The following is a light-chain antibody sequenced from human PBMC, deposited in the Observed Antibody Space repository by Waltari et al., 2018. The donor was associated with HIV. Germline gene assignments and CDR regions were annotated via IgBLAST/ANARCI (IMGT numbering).Light chain of an antibody. CDR3: MHGQQTPV. Sequence: SPDSLAVSPGDPPSISCRSSQSLLHQNGQKYLDCYIQRPGQAPELLIYLGSRRASGVPDRIAGSGSGTDFILKSSRVEPEDVGVYFCMHGQQTPVFGQGTKVEVK. J-gene: IGKJ1*01. CDR1: QSLLHQNGQKY. V-gene: IGKV2-28*01. CDR2: LGS.